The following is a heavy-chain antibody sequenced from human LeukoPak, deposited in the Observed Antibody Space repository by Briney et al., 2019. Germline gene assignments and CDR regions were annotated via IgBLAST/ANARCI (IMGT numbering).Heavy chain of an antibody. Sequence: SQTLSLTCAISGDSVSSNSAAWNWIRQSPSRDLEWLGRTYYRSKWYNDYAVSVKSRITINPDTSKNQFSLQLNSVTPEDTAVYYCARDRGYSYGQSGYFDYWGQGTLVTVSS. CDR2: TYYRSKWYN. D-gene: IGHD5-18*01. J-gene: IGHJ4*02. CDR3: ARDRGYSYGQSGYFDY. CDR1: GDSVSSNSAA. V-gene: IGHV6-1*01.